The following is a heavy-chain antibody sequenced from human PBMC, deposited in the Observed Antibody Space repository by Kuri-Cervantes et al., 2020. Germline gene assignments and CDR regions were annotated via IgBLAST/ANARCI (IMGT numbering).Heavy chain of an antibody. J-gene: IGHJ4*02. D-gene: IGHD1-26*01. Sequence: GESLKISCAASGFTFSNYWMTWVRLVPGKGLVWVSRINGDGSSTNYADSVKGRFTTSRDNAKNSLYLQMNSLRAEDTAVYYCARKMRIVGAGWFDYWGQGTLVTVSS. CDR2: INGDGSST. V-gene: IGHV3-74*01. CDR3: ARKMRIVGAGWFDY. CDR1: GFTFSNYW.